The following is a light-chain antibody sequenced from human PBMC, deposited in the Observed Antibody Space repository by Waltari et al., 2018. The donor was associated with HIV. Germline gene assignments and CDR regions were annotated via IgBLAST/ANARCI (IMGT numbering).Light chain of an antibody. CDR1: QGLTSW. Sequence: DIQVTQSPSSVSASVGDRVTITCRASQGLTSWLAWYQQKLGEAPKLLIYAASTLQNGVPSRFSGSGSGTNFSLTISSLQPEDFATYYCQQAKRYPPLIFGGGTKVEIK. CDR2: AAS. V-gene: IGKV1-12*01. CDR3: QQAKRYPPLI. J-gene: IGKJ4*01.